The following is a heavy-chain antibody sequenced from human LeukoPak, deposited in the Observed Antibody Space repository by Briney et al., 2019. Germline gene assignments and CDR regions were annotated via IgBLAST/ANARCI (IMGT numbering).Heavy chain of an antibody. CDR1: GGSISSGGYY. CDR2: IYYSGST. J-gene: IGHJ3*02. V-gene: IGHV4-31*03. CDR3: ERDGGMVREDKAFDI. D-gene: IGHD3-10*01. Sequence: PSQTLSLTCTVSGGSISSGGYYWSWIRQHPGKGLEWIGYIYYSGSTYYNPSLKSRVTISVDTSKSQFSLKLSSVTAADMDVYYCERDGGMVREDKAFDIWGQGTMVTVSS.